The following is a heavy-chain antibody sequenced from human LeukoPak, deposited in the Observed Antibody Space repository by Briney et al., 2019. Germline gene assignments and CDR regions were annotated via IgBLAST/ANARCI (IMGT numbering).Heavy chain of an antibody. Sequence: GGSLRLSCAVSGFTFSSYWMHWVRQAPGKGLVWVSRIKSDGSSTSYADSVKGRFTISRDNAKNTLYLQMNSLRAEDTAVYYCARGDGYSMDVWGQGTTVTVSS. CDR2: IKSDGSST. CDR1: GFTFSSYW. CDR3: ARGDGYSMDV. D-gene: IGHD5-24*01. J-gene: IGHJ6*02. V-gene: IGHV3-74*01.